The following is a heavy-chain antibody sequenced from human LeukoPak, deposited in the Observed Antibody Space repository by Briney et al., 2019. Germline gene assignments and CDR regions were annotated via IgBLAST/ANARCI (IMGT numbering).Heavy chain of an antibody. V-gene: IGHV3-21*01. D-gene: IGHD5-18*01. Sequence: GGSLRLSCAASGFTFSDYSMNWVRQAPGKGLEWVASISSSSPYVYYTDSVKGRFTISRDNAKNSLYLQMNSLRAEDTAVYYCARDRWGYSYGGDWGQGTLVTVSS. CDR3: ARDRWGYSYGGD. J-gene: IGHJ4*02. CDR1: GFTFSDYS. CDR2: ISSSSPYV.